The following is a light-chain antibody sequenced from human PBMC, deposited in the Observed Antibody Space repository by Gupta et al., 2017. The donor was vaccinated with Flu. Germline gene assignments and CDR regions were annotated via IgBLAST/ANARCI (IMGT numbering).Light chain of an antibody. CDR2: KVS. Sequence: DVVMTQSPLSLPVTPEQPSSISCRSSESLIHSDGNTYLNWFQQRPGQSPRRLIYKVSNRDSGVPDRFSGSWSGTDFTLKISRVEPEDVGVYYCMQASHWPYTFGQGTNLEIK. CDR3: MQASHWPYT. J-gene: IGKJ2*01. V-gene: IGKV2-30*02. CDR1: ESLIHSDGNTY.